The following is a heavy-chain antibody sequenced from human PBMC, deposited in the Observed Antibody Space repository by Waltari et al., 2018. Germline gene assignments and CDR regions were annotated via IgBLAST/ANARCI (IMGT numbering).Heavy chain of an antibody. J-gene: IGHJ6*02. Sequence: QVQLQQCGAVLLKPSEALSLTCAVLGGSFSSYHWSWIRQSPGKGLEWLGEINHSGSAIYNPSLKSRVTISLDTSKRQVSLRLSSGTAADTAVYFCARGTGGSSTYYFAGMDVWGQGTTVTVSS. CDR3: ARGTGGSSTYYFAGMDV. CDR2: INHSGSA. D-gene: IGHD3-22*01. V-gene: IGHV4-34*01. CDR1: GGSFSSYH.